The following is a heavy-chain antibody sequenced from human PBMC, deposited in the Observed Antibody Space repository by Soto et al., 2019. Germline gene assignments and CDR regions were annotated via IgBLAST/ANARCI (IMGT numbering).Heavy chain of an antibody. V-gene: IGHV4-31*03. J-gene: IGHJ4*02. Sequence: QVQLQESGPGLVKPSQTLSLTCTVSGGSISSGGYYWSWIRQHPGKGLEWIGYIYYSGSTYYNPSLQSRVTISVDTSKNQFSLKLSSVTAADTAVYYCASGPGYDSPGGPHFGDYWGQGTLVTVSS. CDR1: GGSISSGGYY. CDR3: ASGPGYDSPGGPHFGDY. CDR2: IYYSGST. D-gene: IGHD3-22*01.